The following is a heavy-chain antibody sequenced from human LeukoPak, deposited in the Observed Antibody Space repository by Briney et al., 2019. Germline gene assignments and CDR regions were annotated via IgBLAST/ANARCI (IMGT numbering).Heavy chain of an antibody. CDR1: GFTFSSHN. Sequence: GGSLRLSCVASGFTFSSHNMNWVRQAPGKGLEWVSYISSSYNTIYYKDSVQGRFIISRDNAKNSLSLQMNSLRAEDSGIYYCARATSDSSGYPVSDYWGQGTLVTVSS. J-gene: IGHJ4*02. CDR3: ARATSDSSGYPVSDY. CDR2: ISSSYNTI. V-gene: IGHV3-48*03. D-gene: IGHD3-22*01.